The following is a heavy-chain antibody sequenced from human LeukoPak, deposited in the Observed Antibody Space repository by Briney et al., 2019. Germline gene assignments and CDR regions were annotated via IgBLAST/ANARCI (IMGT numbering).Heavy chain of an antibody. CDR3: ARESGYDPREYYFDY. CDR1: GGSISSYY. D-gene: IGHD5-12*01. J-gene: IGHJ4*02. Sequence: SETLSLTCTVSGGSISSYYWSWIRQPPGKGLEWIGSIYYSGSTYYNPSLKSRVTISVDTSKNQFSLKLSSVTAADTAVYYCARESGYDPREYYFDYWGQGTLVTVSS. CDR2: IYYSGST. V-gene: IGHV4-39*07.